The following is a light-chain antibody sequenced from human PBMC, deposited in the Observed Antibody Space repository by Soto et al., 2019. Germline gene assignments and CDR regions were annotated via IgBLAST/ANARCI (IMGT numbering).Light chain of an antibody. CDR3: SSYTSSSTNVV. V-gene: IGLV2-14*03. Sequence: QSALTQPASVSGSPGQSITISCTGTSSDVGGYNYVSWYQQLPGKAPKLIIFDVSNRPSGVSNRFSGSKSGNTASLTISGLQAEDEADYYCSSYTSSSTNVVFGGGTKVTVL. J-gene: IGLJ2*01. CDR1: SSDVGGYNY. CDR2: DVS.